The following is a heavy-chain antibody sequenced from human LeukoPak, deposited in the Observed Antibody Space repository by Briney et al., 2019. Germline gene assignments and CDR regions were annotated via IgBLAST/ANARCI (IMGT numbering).Heavy chain of an antibody. J-gene: IGHJ4*02. D-gene: IGHD3-9*01. Sequence: SETLPLTCAVYGVSFSGYYWSWIRQPPGKGLEWIGEINHSGSTNYNPSLKSRVTISVDTSKNQFSLKLSSVTAADTAVYYCARRRYFDWLSPFDYWGQGTLVTVSS. CDR1: GVSFSGYY. CDR2: INHSGST. CDR3: ARRRYFDWLSPFDY. V-gene: IGHV4-34*01.